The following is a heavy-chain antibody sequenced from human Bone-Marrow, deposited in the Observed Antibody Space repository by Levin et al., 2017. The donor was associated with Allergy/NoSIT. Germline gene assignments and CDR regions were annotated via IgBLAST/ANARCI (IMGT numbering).Heavy chain of an antibody. CDR3: ARDTPAADS. CDR2: VSPNNGYT. CDR1: GYKFVNYG. J-gene: IGHJ4*02. V-gene: IGHV1-18*01. Sequence: GESLKISCRASGYKFVNYGINWVRQAPGQGLEWVGWVSPNNGYTDYSQKFRGRVTMTTDTSTNTAYMELRSLMSDDTAVYYCARDTPAADSWGQGTLVTVSS.